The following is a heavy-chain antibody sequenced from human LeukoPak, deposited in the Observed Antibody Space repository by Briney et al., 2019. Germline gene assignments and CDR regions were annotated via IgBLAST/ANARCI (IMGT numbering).Heavy chain of an antibody. J-gene: IGHJ6*02. CDR2: ISSSSNYI. Sequence: GGSLRLSCAVSGFTFRSYSMNWVRQAPGKGLEWVSSISSSSNYIYYADSVQGRFTISRDNARNSLYLQMNSLRAEDTAVYYCARDRSVPAAMLGYYYHGMDVWGQGTTVTVSS. CDR3: ARDRSVPAAMLGYYYHGMDV. D-gene: IGHD2-2*01. V-gene: IGHV3-21*01. CDR1: GFTFRSYS.